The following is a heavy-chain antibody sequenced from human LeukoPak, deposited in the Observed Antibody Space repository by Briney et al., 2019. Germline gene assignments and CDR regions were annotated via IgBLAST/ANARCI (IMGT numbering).Heavy chain of an antibody. V-gene: IGHV1-18*01. Sequence: ASVKVSCKASGYTFISYGISWVRQAPGPGLEWMGWISAYNGNTNYAQKLQGRVTMTTDTSTSTAYMELRSLRSDDTAVYYYARVAEDCSSTSCYAGVDYWGQGTLVTVSS. CDR3: ARVAEDCSSTSCYAGVDY. D-gene: IGHD2-2*01. J-gene: IGHJ4*02. CDR2: ISAYNGNT. CDR1: GYTFISYG.